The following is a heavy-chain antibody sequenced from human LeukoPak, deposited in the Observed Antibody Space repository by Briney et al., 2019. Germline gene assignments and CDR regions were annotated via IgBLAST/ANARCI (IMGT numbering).Heavy chain of an antibody. Sequence: SETLSLTCTVSGGSISSYYWSWIRQPPGKGLEWIGYIYYSGSTNYNPSLKSRVTISVDTSRNQFSLKLSSVTAADTAVYYCARMGVVVNWFDPWGQGTLDTVSS. CDR2: IYYSGST. D-gene: IGHD2-15*01. CDR1: GGSISSYY. V-gene: IGHV4-59*01. J-gene: IGHJ5*02. CDR3: ARMGVVVNWFDP.